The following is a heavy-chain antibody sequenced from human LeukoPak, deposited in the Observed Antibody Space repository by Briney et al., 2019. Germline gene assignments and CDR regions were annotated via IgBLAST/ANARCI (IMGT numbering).Heavy chain of an antibody. V-gene: IGHV4-61*02. CDR2: IYTSGST. D-gene: IGHD6-6*01. Sequence: PSETLSLTCIVSGGSISGSNYYWGWIRQAPGKGLEWIGRIYTSGSTNYNPSLKSRVTMSVDTSKNQFSLKLSSVTAADTAVYYCARVKSIAARTDAFDIWGQGTMVTVSS. J-gene: IGHJ3*02. CDR3: ARVKSIAARTDAFDI. CDR1: GGSISGSNYY.